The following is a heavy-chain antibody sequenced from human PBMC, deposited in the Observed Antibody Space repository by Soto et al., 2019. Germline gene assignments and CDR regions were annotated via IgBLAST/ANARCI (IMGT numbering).Heavy chain of an antibody. CDR1: GFTFDDYG. J-gene: IGHJ6*03. Sequence: EVQLVESGGGVVRPGGSLRLSCAASGFTFDDYGMSWVRQAPGKGLEWVSGINWNGGSTGYADSVKGRFTISRDNAKNSLYLQMNSLRAEDTALYHCAREGGYGGIYYYYYYMDVWGKGTTVTVSS. CDR3: AREGGYGGIYYYYYYMDV. D-gene: IGHD4-17*01. CDR2: INWNGGST. V-gene: IGHV3-20*01.